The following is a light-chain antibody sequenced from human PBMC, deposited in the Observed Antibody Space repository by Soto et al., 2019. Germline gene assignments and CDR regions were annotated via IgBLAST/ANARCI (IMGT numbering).Light chain of an antibody. CDR1: QSVRSN. CDR3: QQYNNWPRT. J-gene: IGKJ1*01. V-gene: IGKV3-15*01. CDR2: GAS. Sequence: IVMTQSPATPSVSPGERATLSCRASQSVRSNLAWYQQKPGQAPRLLIYGASTRATGIPARFSGSGSGTEFTLTISSLQSEDFAVYYCQQYNNWPRTFGQGTKVDIK.